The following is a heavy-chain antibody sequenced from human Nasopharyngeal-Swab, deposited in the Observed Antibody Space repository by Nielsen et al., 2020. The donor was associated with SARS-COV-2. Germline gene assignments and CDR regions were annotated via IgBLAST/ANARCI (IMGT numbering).Heavy chain of an antibody. CDR2: ISSDSSYI. J-gene: IGHJ4*02. D-gene: IGHD4-17*01. CDR3: AREAIFGDYTYIDY. CDR1: GFTLTTYG. V-gene: IGHV3-21*01. Sequence: GGSLRLSCAASGFTLTTYGMMWVHQAPGKGLEWVSSISSDSSYIYYADPVKGRFTISRDNAKYSLYLQMNSLRGEDTAVYYCAREAIFGDYTYIDYWGQGTLVTVSS.